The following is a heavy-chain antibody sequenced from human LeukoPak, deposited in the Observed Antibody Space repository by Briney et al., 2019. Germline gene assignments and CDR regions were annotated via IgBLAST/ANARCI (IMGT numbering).Heavy chain of an antibody. J-gene: IGHJ4*02. Sequence: GASVKVSXKASGGTFSSYAISWVRQAPGQGLEWMGRIIPIFGTANYAQKFQGRVTVTTDESTSTAYMELSSLRSEDTAVYYCARGTPSEQLVLDWGQGTLVTVSS. CDR1: GGTFSSYA. D-gene: IGHD6-6*01. CDR3: ARGTPSEQLVLD. V-gene: IGHV1-69*05. CDR2: IIPIFGTA.